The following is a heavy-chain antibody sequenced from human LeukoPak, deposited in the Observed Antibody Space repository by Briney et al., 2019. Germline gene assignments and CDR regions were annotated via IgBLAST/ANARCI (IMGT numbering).Heavy chain of an antibody. D-gene: IGHD2-15*01. J-gene: IGHJ4*02. CDR2: ISGSGGST. V-gene: IGHV3-23*01. CDR1: GLTFSSYA. Sequence: GGSLRLSCAASGLTFSSYAMSWVRQAPGKGLEWVSAISGSGGSTYYADSVKGRFTISRDNSKNTLYLQMNSLRAEDTAVYYCAKDTDIVVVVADYWGQGTLVTVSS. CDR3: AKDTDIVVVVADY.